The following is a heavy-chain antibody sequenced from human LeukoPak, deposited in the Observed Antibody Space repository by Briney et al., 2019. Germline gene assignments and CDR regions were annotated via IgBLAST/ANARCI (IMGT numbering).Heavy chain of an antibody. CDR1: GYTFTGYY. D-gene: IGHD2-2*01. CDR3: ARGIVVVPAAMENWFDP. J-gene: IGHJ5*02. CDR2: INPNSGGT. V-gene: IGHV1-2*02. Sequence: ASVKVSCKASGYTFTGYYMHWVRQAPGQGLEWMGWINPNSGGTNYAQKFQGRVTMTRDTSISTAYMELSRLRSDDTAVYYCARGIVVVPAAMENWFDPWGQGTLVTVSS.